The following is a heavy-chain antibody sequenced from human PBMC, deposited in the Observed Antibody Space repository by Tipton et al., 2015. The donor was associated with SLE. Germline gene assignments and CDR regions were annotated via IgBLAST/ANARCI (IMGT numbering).Heavy chain of an antibody. Sequence: QSGAEVKKPGASVKVSCKASGYSFISYGINWVRQAPGQGLEWMGWISGYDGNTNYAQKFQGRVTMTTDTSTSTAYMELRSLKSDDTAVYYCARDNSIGAFDIWGQGTMVTVSS. D-gene: IGHD4-11*01. V-gene: IGHV1-18*01. CDR3: ARDNSIGAFDI. CDR2: ISGYDGNT. CDR1: GYSFISYG. J-gene: IGHJ3*02.